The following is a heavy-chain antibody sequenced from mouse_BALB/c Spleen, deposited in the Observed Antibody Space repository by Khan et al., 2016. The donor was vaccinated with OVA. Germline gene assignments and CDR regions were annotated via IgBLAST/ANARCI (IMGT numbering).Heavy chain of an antibody. Sequence: QIQLVQSGPELKKPGETVKISCKASGYTFTKYGMNWVKQAPGKGLKWMGWINTYTGEPTYADDFKGRFAFSLETSASTAHLQIKNLKNEDTDTYFCARVGYNGTMDYWGQGTSVTVSS. CDR3: ARVGYNGTMDY. D-gene: IGHD2-14*01. CDR2: INTYTGEP. CDR1: GYTFTKYG. J-gene: IGHJ4*01. V-gene: IGHV9-3-1*01.